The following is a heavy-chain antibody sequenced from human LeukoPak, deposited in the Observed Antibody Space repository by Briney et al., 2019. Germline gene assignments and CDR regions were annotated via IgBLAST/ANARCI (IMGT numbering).Heavy chain of an antibody. CDR1: GYTFTDYY. D-gene: IGHD5-18*01. J-gene: IGHJ2*01. Sequence: ASVKVSCKVSGYTFTDYYMHWVQQAPGKGLEWMGLVDPEDGETIYAEKFQGRVTITADTSTDTAYMELSSLRSEDTAVYYCATVHRVDTAIANYWYFDLWGRGTLVTVSS. V-gene: IGHV1-69-2*01. CDR3: ATVHRVDTAIANYWYFDL. CDR2: VDPEDGET.